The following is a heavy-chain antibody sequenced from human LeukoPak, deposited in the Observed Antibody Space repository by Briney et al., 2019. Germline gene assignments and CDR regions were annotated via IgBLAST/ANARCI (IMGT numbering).Heavy chain of an antibody. J-gene: IGHJ3*02. Sequence: SETLSLTCTVSGGSISSYYWSWIRRPPGKGLEWIGYIYYSGSTNYNPSLKSRVTISVDTSKNQFSLKLSSVTAADTAVYYCARGHYDILTGYYQDAFDIWGQGTMVTVSS. CDR3: ARGHYDILTGYYQDAFDI. CDR2: IYYSGST. D-gene: IGHD3-9*01. V-gene: IGHV4-59*12. CDR1: GGSISSYY.